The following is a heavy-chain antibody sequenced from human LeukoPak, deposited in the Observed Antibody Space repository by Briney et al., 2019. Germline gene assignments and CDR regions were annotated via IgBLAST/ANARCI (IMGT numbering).Heavy chain of an antibody. CDR1: AFTPRNKY. J-gene: IGHJ1*01. D-gene: IGHD6-13*01. Sequence: GGSLRLSCLVAAFTPRNKYMSWVRQAPGKGLECVSVIYSGGDTYYADSVKGRFTISRDNSKNTLYLQMNSLRAEDTAVYYCAVMSSSWRCPHYGQRSLVTVSS. V-gene: IGHV3-53*01. CDR3: AVMSSSWRCPH. CDR2: IYSGGDT.